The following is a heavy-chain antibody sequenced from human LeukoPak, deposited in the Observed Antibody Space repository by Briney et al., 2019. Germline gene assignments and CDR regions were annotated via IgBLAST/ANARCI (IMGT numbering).Heavy chain of an antibody. CDR3: ARQGLRGAVLRYFDWLGPTDYGMDV. Sequence: SETLSLTCTVSGGSISSYYWSWIRQPPGKGLEWIGYIYYSGSTNYNPSLKSRVTISVDTSKNQFSLKLSSVTAADTAVYYCARQGLRGAVLRYFDWLGPTDYGMDVWGQGTTVTVSS. CDR1: GGSISSYY. V-gene: IGHV4-59*08. D-gene: IGHD3-9*01. CDR2: IYYSGST. J-gene: IGHJ6*02.